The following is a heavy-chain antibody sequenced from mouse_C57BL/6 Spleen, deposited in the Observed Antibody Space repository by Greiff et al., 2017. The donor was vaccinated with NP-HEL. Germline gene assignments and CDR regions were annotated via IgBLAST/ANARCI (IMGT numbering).Heavy chain of an antibody. CDR1: GYSITSGYY. CDR3: AKTGTSYWYFDV. Sequence: VQLKQSGPGLVKPSQSLSLTCSVTGYSITSGYYWNWIRQFPGNKLEWMGYISYDGSNNYNPSLKNRISITRDTSKNQFFLKLNSVTTEDTATYYCAKTGTSYWYFDVWGTGTTVTVSS. CDR2: ISYDGSN. D-gene: IGHD4-1*01. J-gene: IGHJ1*03. V-gene: IGHV3-6*01.